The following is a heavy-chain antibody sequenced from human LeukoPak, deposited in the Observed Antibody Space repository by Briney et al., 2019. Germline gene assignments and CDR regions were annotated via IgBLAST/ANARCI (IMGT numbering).Heavy chain of an antibody. CDR3: VKEAYSGSYSLDY. V-gene: IGHV3-64D*09. CDR1: VFTFISYV. D-gene: IGHD1-26*01. Sequence: GGALSLSCSASVFTFISYVRSWVREAPGKGLEYVSRIYSNGGNTYYADSVKGRFNISRDNSKNALYLQMSSLRAGHTAVYYCVKEAYSGSYSLDYWGQGTLVTVSS. CDR2: IYSNGGNT. J-gene: IGHJ4*02.